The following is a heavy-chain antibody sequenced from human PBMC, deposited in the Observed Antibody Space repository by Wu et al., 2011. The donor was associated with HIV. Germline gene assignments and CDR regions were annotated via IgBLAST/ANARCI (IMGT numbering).Heavy chain of an antibody. V-gene: IGHV1-69*14. CDR1: GDSFRNFA. Sequence: QVQLVQSGAELKKPGSSVKVSCKVSGDSFRNFAISWLRQAPGQGLEWMGGIIAIFGTANYAQKFQGRVTITADKSTSTAYMELRSLRSEDTAVYYCARDFGGDEDYWGQGTLVTVSS. J-gene: IGHJ4*02. CDR3: ARDFGGDEDY. D-gene: IGHD2-21*01. CDR2: IIAIFGTA.